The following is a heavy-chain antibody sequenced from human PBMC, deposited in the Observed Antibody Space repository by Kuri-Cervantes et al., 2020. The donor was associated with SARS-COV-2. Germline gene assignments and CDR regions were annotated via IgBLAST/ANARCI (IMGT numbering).Heavy chain of an antibody. CDR3: ARAPNYSHFDY. CDR2: IYYSGST. V-gene: IGHV4-39*07. D-gene: IGHD1-7*01. CDR1: GGSISSSSYY. Sequence: SETLSLTCTVSGGSISSSSYYWGWIRQPPGKGLEWIGSIYYSGSTYYNPSLKSRVTISVDTSKNQFSLKLSSVTAADTAMYYCARAPNYSHFDYWGQGTLVTVSS. J-gene: IGHJ4*02.